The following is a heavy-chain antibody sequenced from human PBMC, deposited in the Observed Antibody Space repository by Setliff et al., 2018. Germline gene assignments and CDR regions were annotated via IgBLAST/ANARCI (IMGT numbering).Heavy chain of an antibody. V-gene: IGHV1-18*01. CDR1: GYTFTSYG. CDR3: ARIRLCGGRVICPPSRYVDV. Sequence: ASVKVSCKASGYTFTSYGISWVRQAPGQGLEWMGWISTYNGDTDYAQKLQDRLTMTTDTSTSTVYMELRSLRSDDTAVYYCARIRLCGGRVICPPSRYVDVWGKGTTVTVSS. D-gene: IGHD2-15*01. J-gene: IGHJ6*03. CDR2: ISTYNGDT.